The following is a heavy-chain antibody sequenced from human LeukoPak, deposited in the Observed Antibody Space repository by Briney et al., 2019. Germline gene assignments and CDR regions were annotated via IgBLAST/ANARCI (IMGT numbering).Heavy chain of an antibody. D-gene: IGHD3-22*01. CDR3: AREVYYYDSSGYYFLPPGNFDY. V-gene: IGHV4-61*02. Sequence: SQTLSLTCTVSGGSISSGSYYWSWIRQPAGKGLEWIGRIYTSGSTNYNPSLKSRVTISVDTSKNQFSLKLSSVTAADTAVYYCAREVYYYDSSGYYFLPPGNFDYWGQGTLVTVSS. CDR1: GGSISSGSYY. CDR2: IYTSGST. J-gene: IGHJ4*02.